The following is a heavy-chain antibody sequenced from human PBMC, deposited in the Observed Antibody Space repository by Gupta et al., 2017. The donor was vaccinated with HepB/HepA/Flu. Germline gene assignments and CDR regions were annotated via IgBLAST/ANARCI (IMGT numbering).Heavy chain of an antibody. CDR3: AKAEYRGYDY. CDR1: GFTFTSYD. V-gene: IGHV3-23*01. D-gene: IGHD3-22*01. CDR2: ISGSSNIA. Sequence: DVHLLESGGDLVQPGGSLRLSCAASGFTFTSYDRTWFRQAPGKGLQWVSSISGSSNIAYYAEAVRGRFTISTDKSKNTLFLQMNSLRAEDTAVYYCAKAEYRGYDYWGPGTLVTVSS. J-gene: IGHJ4*02.